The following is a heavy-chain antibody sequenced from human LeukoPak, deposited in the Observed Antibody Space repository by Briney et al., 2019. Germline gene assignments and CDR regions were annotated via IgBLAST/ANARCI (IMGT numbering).Heavy chain of an antibody. V-gene: IGHV1-18*01. CDR1: GYTFTSYG. Sequence: ASVKVSCKASGYTFTSYGISWVRQAPGQGLEWMGWISAYSGNTNYAQKLQGRVTMTTDTSTSTAYMELRSLRSDDTAVYYCARDLAVAGPGGYWGQGTLVTVSS. CDR3: ARDLAVAGPGGY. J-gene: IGHJ4*02. CDR2: ISAYSGNT. D-gene: IGHD6-19*01.